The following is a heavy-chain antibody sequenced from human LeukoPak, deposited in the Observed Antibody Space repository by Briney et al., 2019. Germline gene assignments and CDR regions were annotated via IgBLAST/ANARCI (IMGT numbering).Heavy chain of an antibody. CDR3: AKGHNYFDS. V-gene: IGHV3-74*01. CDR1: GFSFSNYW. CDR2: MNSDGSAT. Sequence: PGGSLRLSCAASGFSFSNYWMHWVRQAPGKRLVWVTRMNSDGSATYYADSVQGRFTISRDNAKNTLYLQMNSLRAEATAMYFCAKGHNYFDSWGQGTLVTVSS. J-gene: IGHJ4*02.